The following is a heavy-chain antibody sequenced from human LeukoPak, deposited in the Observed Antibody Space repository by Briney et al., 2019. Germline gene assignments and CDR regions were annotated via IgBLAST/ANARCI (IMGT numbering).Heavy chain of an antibody. CDR3: ARDTVGVLDY. CDR2: IKEDAGTK. CDR1: GFTFSKSW. Sequence: PGGSLRLSCAAPGFTFSKSWMAWVRQVPGKGLEWVANIKEDAGTKHYAGSVEDRFTISRDNAKNLVYLQMNSLRADDTAIYHCARDTVGVLDYWGQGALVTVSS. J-gene: IGHJ4*02. V-gene: IGHV3-7*01. D-gene: IGHD2-21*01.